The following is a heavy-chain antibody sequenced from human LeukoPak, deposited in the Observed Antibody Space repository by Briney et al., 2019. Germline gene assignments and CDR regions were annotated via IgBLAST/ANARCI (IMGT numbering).Heavy chain of an antibody. CDR2: INWNGGST. CDR1: GFTLDDYG. Sequence: GGSLRLSCAASGFTLDDYGMSWVRQAPGKGLEWVSGINWNGGSTGYADSVKGRFTISRDNAKNSLYLQMNSLRAEDTALYYCARVAFGGYSQLGFDYWGQGTLVTVSS. V-gene: IGHV3-20*04. J-gene: IGHJ4*02. D-gene: IGHD4-23*01. CDR3: ARVAFGGYSQLGFDY.